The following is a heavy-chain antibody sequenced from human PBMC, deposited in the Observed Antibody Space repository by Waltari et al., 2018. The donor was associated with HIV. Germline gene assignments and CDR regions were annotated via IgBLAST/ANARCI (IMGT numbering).Heavy chain of an antibody. CDR2: IYHSGST. J-gene: IGHJ4*02. Sequence: QVQLQESGPGLVKPSGTLSLTCAVSGGSISSSNWWSWVRQPPGKGLEWIGEIYHSGSTNDNPSLKSRVTISVDKSKNQFSLKLSSVTAADTAVYYCAGTIATPSSQIAGNFDYWGQGTLVTVSS. CDR1: GGSISSSNW. D-gene: IGHD2-15*01. CDR3: AGTIATPSSQIAGNFDY. V-gene: IGHV4-4*02.